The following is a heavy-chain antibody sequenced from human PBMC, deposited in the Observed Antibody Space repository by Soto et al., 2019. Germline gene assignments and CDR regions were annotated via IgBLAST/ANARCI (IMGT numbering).Heavy chain of an antibody. CDR1: GGSISSYY. CDR3: ARFRSSSFSFNYFDY. J-gene: IGHJ4*02. Sequence: SETLSLTCTVSGGSISSYYWSWIRQPPGKGLEWIGYIYYSGSTNYNPSLKSRVTISVDTSKNQFSLKLSSVTAADTAVDYCARFRSSSFSFNYFDYWGQGTLVTVSS. V-gene: IGHV4-59*01. CDR2: IYYSGST. D-gene: IGHD6-13*01.